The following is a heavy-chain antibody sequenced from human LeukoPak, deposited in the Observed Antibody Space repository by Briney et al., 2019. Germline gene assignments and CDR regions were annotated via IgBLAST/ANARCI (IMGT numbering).Heavy chain of an antibody. CDR3: ARRVPNCSCTSCQKDAFDI. V-gene: IGHV4-59*08. Sequence: SETLSLTCTVSGGSISSYYWSWIRQPPGKGLEWIGYIYYSGSTNYNPSLKSRVTISVDTSKNQFSLKLSSVTAADTAVYYCARRVPNCSCTSCQKDAFDIWGQGTMVTVSS. CDR1: GGSISSYY. CDR2: IYYSGST. D-gene: IGHD2-2*01. J-gene: IGHJ3*02.